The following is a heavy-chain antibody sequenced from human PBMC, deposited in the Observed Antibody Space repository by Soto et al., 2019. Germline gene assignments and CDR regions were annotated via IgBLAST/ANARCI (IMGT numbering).Heavy chain of an antibody. CDR2: INPNSGGT. Sequence: GASVKVSCKASGYTFTGYYMHWVRQAPGQGLEWMGWINPNSGGTNYAQKFQGWVTMTRDTSISTAYMELSRLRSDDTAVYYCAREGTTVTTAGAFDIWGQGTMVTVSS. J-gene: IGHJ3*02. CDR1: GYTFTGYY. D-gene: IGHD4-17*01. CDR3: AREGTTVTTAGAFDI. V-gene: IGHV1-2*04.